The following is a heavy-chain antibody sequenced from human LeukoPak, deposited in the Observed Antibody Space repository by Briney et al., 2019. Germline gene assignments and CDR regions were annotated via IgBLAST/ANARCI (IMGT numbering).Heavy chain of an antibody. Sequence: ASVKVSCKVSGYTLTELSMHWVRQAPGKGLEWMGGFDPEDGETIYAQKFQGRVTMTEDTSTDTAYMELSGLRSEDTAVYYCATDLLGASYYFDYWGQGTLVTVSS. D-gene: IGHD1-26*01. CDR3: ATDLLGASYYFDY. CDR1: GYTLTELS. V-gene: IGHV1-24*01. J-gene: IGHJ4*02. CDR2: FDPEDGET.